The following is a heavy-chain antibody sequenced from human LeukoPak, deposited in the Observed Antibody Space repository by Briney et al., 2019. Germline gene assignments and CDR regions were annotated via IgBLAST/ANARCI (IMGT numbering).Heavy chain of an antibody. CDR2: INHSGST. V-gene: IGHV4-34*01. J-gene: IGHJ6*03. CDR3: ARQGITMVRGVIGYYYYYYMDV. Sequence: PSETLSLTCAVYGGSFSGYYWSWIRQPPGKGLEWIGEINHSGSTNYNPSLKSRVTISVDTSKNQFSLKLSSVTAADTAVYYCARQGITMVRGVIGYYYYYYMDVWGKGTTVTISS. D-gene: IGHD3-10*01. CDR1: GGSFSGYY.